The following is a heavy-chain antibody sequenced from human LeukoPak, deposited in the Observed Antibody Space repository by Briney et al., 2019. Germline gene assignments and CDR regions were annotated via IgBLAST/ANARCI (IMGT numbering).Heavy chain of an antibody. CDR1: GFTFSSYA. D-gene: IGHD3-9*01. J-gene: IGHJ6*02. CDR2: ISYDGSNK. Sequence: GGSLRLSCAASGFTFSSYAMHWVRQAPGKGLEWVAVISYDGSNKYYADSVKGRFTISRDNSKNTLYLQMNSLRAEDTAVYYCAKESVYILTGLGVRNGMDVWGQGTTVTVSS. CDR3: AKESVYILTGLGVRNGMDV. V-gene: IGHV3-30-3*01.